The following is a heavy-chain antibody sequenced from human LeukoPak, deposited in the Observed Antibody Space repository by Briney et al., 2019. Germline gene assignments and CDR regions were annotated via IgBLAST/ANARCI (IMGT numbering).Heavy chain of an antibody. CDR3: ARDITRSSGLFDY. CDR1: GGSISSYY. J-gene: IGHJ4*02. V-gene: IGHV4-59*01. D-gene: IGHD3-22*01. Sequence: SETLSLTCTVSGGSISSYYWSWIRQPPGKGLEWIGYIYYCGSTNYNPSLKSRVTISADMSKNQFSLRLSSVTAADTAVYYCARDITRSSGLFDYWGQGTLVTVSS. CDR2: IYYCGST.